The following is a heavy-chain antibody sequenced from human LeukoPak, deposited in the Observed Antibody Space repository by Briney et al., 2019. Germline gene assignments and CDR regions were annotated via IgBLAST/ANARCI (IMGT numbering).Heavy chain of an antibody. CDR3: ARLSRGYSYGYGFDY. Sequence: SETLSLTCTVSGVSISSSSYYWGWLRQPPGKGLEWIGSTYYSGSTYYNPSLKSRVTISVDTSKNQFSLKLSSVTAADTAVYYCARLSRGYSYGYGFDYWGQGTLVTVSS. CDR2: TYYSGST. J-gene: IGHJ4*02. D-gene: IGHD5-18*01. V-gene: IGHV4-39*01. CDR1: GVSISSSSYY.